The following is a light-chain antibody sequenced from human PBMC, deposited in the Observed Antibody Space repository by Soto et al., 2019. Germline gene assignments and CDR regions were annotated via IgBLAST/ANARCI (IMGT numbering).Light chain of an antibody. CDR3: QQYNSYPWT. CDR1: QSISSW. CDR2: KAS. V-gene: IGKV1-5*03. J-gene: IGKJ1*01. Sequence: DVQMYQSPSTLSASVGDRVTITCRASQSISSWLAWYQQKPGKAPKLLIYKASTLESGVPSNFSGSGSGTEFTLTISSLQPEDFATYYCQQYNSYPWTFGQGSMV.